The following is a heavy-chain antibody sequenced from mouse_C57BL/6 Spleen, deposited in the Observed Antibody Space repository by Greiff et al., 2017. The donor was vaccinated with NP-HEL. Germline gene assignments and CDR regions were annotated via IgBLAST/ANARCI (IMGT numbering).Heavy chain of an antibody. V-gene: IGHV1-64*01. CDR1: GYTFTSYW. Sequence: QVQLQQPGAELVKPGASVKLSCKASGYTFTSYWMHWVKQRPGQGLEWIGMIHPNSGSTNYNEKFKSKATLTVDKSSSTAYMQLSSLTSEDSAVYYCARGYYGSRVDWYFDVWGTGTTVTVSS. D-gene: IGHD1-1*01. CDR3: ARGYYGSRVDWYFDV. J-gene: IGHJ1*03. CDR2: IHPNSGST.